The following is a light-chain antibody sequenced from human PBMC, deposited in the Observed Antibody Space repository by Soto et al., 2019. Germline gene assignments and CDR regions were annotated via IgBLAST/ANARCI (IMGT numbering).Light chain of an antibody. CDR1: QSVSNY. V-gene: IGKV3-11*01. Sequence: EIVLTQSPATLSLSPGERATLSCRASQSVSNYLGWYQQKPGQAPRLLISDVSKRATGIPARFSGSGSGTDFTLTISSLEPEDFAVYYCQKRVNGPTFGGGTKAEIK. CDR2: DVS. CDR3: QKRVNGPT. J-gene: IGKJ4*01.